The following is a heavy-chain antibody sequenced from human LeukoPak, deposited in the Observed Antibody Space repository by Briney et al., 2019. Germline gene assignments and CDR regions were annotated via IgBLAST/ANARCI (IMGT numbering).Heavy chain of an antibody. D-gene: IGHD3-10*01. Sequence: GGSLGLSCAASGFTCDDYGMSWVRQAPGKGLGLVSGINWNGGSTGYADSVKGRFTISRDNAKNSLYLQMNSLRAEDTPLYYCARAFAEYYGSGSYYLGAFDIWGQGTMVTVSS. CDR1: GFTCDDYG. J-gene: IGHJ3*02. CDR2: INWNGGST. V-gene: IGHV3-20*04. CDR3: ARAFAEYYGSGSYYLGAFDI.